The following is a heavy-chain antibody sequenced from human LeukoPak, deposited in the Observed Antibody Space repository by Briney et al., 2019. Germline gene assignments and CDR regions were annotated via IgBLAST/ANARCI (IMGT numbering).Heavy chain of an antibody. J-gene: IGHJ4*02. CDR1: GGTFSSYA. CDR2: IIPILGIA. V-gene: IGHV1-69*04. Sequence: SVTVSCKASGGTFSSYAISWVRQAPGHGLEWMGRIIPILGIANYAQKFQGRVTITADKSTSTAYMELSSLRSEDTAVYYCASGAIFGVVISPSVDYWGQGTLVTVSS. CDR3: ASGAIFGVVISPSVDY. D-gene: IGHD3-3*01.